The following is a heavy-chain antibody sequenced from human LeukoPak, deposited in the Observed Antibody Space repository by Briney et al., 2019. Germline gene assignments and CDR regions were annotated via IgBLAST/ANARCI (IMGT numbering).Heavy chain of an antibody. Sequence: DSVKVSCKASGYTFTGYYIHWVRQAPGQGLEWMGWINPNSGNTNSAQKFQGRVTMTRDTSITTAYMELSRLRSDDTAVYYCARGYSGYDFAYWGQGTLVTVSS. V-gene: IGHV1-2*02. J-gene: IGHJ4*02. CDR3: ARGYSGYDFAY. D-gene: IGHD5-12*01. CDR2: INPNSGNT. CDR1: GYTFTGYY.